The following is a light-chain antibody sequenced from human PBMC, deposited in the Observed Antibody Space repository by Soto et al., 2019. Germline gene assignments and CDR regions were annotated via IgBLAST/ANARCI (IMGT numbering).Light chain of an antibody. CDR1: NIDVGLYDF. V-gene: IGLV2-14*01. J-gene: IGLJ1*01. Sequence: QCVLRQPPAVYGTPGKSITISGTESNIDVGLYDFVSWYQHHHGRAPKLLVSEVSHRPSGISNRFSGPKSGNTASLTTSGLQYEEEADYYCISYTSDDVRYVFGTGPKVTV. CDR3: ISYTSDDVRYV. CDR2: EVS.